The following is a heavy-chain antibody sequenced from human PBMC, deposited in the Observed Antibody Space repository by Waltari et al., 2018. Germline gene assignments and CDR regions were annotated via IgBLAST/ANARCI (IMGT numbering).Heavy chain of an antibody. D-gene: IGHD6-13*01. CDR2: IDSEGTRE. CDR3: AKVAPRTYRSPVPGRDYYYGMDV. CDR1: GFTFSWFG. V-gene: IGHV3-74*01. J-gene: IGHJ6*02. Sequence: EVRLVESGGGLVQPGESLRRSCAASGFTFSWFGMTWVRQAPGRGLGWVERIDSEGTRERYADSVKGRFTSARDNAKNTLYLQMKRLRVEDTAVYYCAKVAPRTYRSPVPGRDYYYGMDVWGQGTTVTVFS.